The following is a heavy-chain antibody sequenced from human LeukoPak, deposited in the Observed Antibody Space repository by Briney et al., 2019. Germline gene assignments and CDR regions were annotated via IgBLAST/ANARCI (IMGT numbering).Heavy chain of an antibody. V-gene: IGHV5-51*01. CDR3: AIDYYDSSGPDAFDI. Sequence: GESLKISCKGSGYSFTSYRIGWVRQMPGKGLEWMGIIYPGDSDTRYSPSFQGQVTISADKSISTAYLQWSSLKASDTAMYYCAIDYYDSSGPDAFDIWGQGTMVTVSS. D-gene: IGHD3-22*01. CDR1: GYSFTSYR. J-gene: IGHJ3*02. CDR2: IYPGDSDT.